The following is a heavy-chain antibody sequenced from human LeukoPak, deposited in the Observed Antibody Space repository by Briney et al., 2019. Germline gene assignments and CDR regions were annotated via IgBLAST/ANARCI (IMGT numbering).Heavy chain of an antibody. D-gene: IGHD4-17*01. V-gene: IGHV3-30-3*01. CDR2: ISYDGSNK. CDR3: ARFATVTTYYYYGMDV. J-gene: IGHJ6*02. Sequence: GGSLRLSCAASGFTFSSYAMPWVRQAPGKGLEWVAVISYDGSNKYYADSVKGRFTISRDNSKNTLYLQMNSLRAEDTAVYYCARFATVTTYYYYGMDVWGQGTTVTVSS. CDR1: GFTFSSYA.